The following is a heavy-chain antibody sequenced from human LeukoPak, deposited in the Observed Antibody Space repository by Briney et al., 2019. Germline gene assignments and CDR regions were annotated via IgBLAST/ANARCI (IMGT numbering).Heavy chain of an antibody. CDR3: ARVSGYDYSY. CDR1: GFTFRNYA. Sequence: PGGSLRLSCAASGFTFRNYAMTWVRQAPGKGLEWVSAIGGSGGDTFYANSVKGRFTISRDNSKNTLYLQMNSLEVEDTAIYYCARVSGYDYSYWGQGTLVTVSS. V-gene: IGHV3-23*01. CDR2: IGGSGGDT. D-gene: IGHD5-12*01. J-gene: IGHJ4*02.